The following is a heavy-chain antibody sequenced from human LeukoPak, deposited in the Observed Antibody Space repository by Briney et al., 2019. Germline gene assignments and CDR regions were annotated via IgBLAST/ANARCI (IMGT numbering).Heavy chain of an antibody. CDR2: ISYDGSNK. D-gene: IGHD6-13*01. CDR3: ARGATTSIWYYFDY. V-gene: IGHV3-30-3*01. CDR1: GFTFSSYA. J-gene: IGHJ4*02. Sequence: GRSLTLSCAAFGFTFSSYAMYWVRQAPGKGLEWVAVISYDGSNKYYADSVKGRFTISRDTSKNTLYLQMNSLTADDTAVYYCARGATTSIWYYFDYWGQGTLVTVSS.